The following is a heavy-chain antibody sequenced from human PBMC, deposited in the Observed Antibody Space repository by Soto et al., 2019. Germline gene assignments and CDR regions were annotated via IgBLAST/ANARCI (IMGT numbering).Heavy chain of an antibody. J-gene: IGHJ5*02. CDR3: ARDRISCSGGSCRQIYSKNNWFDP. Sequence: EVQLVESGGGLVKPGGSLRLSCAASGFTFSSYSMNWVRQAPGKGLEWVSSISSSSSYIYYADSVKGRFTISRDNAKNSLYLQRNSLRAEDTAVYYCARDRISCSGGSCRQIYSKNNWFDPWGQGTLVTVSS. CDR2: ISSSSSYI. V-gene: IGHV3-21*01. CDR1: GFTFSSYS. D-gene: IGHD2-15*01.